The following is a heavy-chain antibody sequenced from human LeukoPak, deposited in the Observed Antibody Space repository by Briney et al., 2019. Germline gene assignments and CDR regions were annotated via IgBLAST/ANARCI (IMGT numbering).Heavy chain of an antibody. J-gene: IGHJ5*02. CDR2: IYADGNT. V-gene: IGHV3-53*01. CDR1: GFIVNTNY. Sequence: PGGSLRLSCAASGFIVNTNYMTWVRQAPGRGLEWVSFIYADGNTYYADSVKGRFTISRDNSKNTLYLQMNSLRAEDTAVYYCARDEITMVRGNWFDPWGQGTLVTVSS. CDR3: ARDEITMVRGNWFDP. D-gene: IGHD3-10*01.